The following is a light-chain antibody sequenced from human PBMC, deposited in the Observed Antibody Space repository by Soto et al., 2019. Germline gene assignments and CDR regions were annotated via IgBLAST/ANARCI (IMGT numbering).Light chain of an antibody. V-gene: IGKV3-20*01. CDR2: AAT. J-gene: IGKJ1*01. CDR1: QSVADSY. CDR3: HHFGSSPET. Sequence: EVVLTQSPGTLSLSPGERATLSCRASQSVADSYLAWYQQKPGRAPRLLSYAATRRATGIPDRFSGSGSGTDFTLTISTLEPDDFAVYYCHHFGSSPETFGQGTKVE.